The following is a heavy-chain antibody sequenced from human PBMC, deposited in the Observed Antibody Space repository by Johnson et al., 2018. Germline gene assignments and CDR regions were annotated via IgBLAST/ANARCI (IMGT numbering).Heavy chain of an antibody. CDR3: GRDIAPLGFYIDV. V-gene: IGHV3-9*01. Sequence: VQLVQSWGGLVQPGRSLRLSCATSGFIFDDHAMHWVRQVPGKGLEWVSGITWNGDNKVYVDSVKGRFNISRDNTKNSLYLQLNSLRPEYTALYYCGRDIAPLGFYIDVWGKGTTVTVSS. D-gene: IGHD2-21*01. CDR1: GFIFDDHA. J-gene: IGHJ6*03. CDR2: ITWNGDNK.